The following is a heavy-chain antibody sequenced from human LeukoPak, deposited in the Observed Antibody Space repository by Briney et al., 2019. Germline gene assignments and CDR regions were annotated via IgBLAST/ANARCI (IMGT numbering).Heavy chain of an antibody. D-gene: IGHD2-15*01. CDR3: AREKVVAYNWFDP. CDR2: IYYSGST. J-gene: IGHJ5*02. Sequence: PSETLSLTCTVSGGSISGYYWSWIRQPPGKGLEWIGYIYYSGSTNYNPSLKSRVTISVDTSKNQFSLKLNSVTAADTAVYYCAREKVVAYNWFDPWGQGTLVTVSS. CDR1: GGSISGYY. V-gene: IGHV4-59*12.